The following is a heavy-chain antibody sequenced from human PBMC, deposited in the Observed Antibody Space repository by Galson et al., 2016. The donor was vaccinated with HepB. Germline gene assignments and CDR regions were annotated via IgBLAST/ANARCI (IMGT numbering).Heavy chain of an antibody. CDR1: GFTFSSYW. D-gene: IGHD3-22*01. V-gene: IGHV3-7*03. J-gene: IGHJ4*02. Sequence: ALRLSCAASGFTFSSYWRGGGREDQGEGLEWVANIKPDGSEKNYVDSVKGRFTISRDDAKNSLYLHMDSLRAEDTALYYCEAYNDGTEYWGQGTLVTVSS. CDR2: IKPDGSEK. CDR3: EAYNDGTEY.